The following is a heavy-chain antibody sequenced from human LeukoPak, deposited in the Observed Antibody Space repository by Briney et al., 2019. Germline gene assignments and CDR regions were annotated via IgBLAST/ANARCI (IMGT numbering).Heavy chain of an antibody. CDR3: ARDSVILNFDY. CDR1: GYTFTGYY. J-gene: IGHJ4*02. D-gene: IGHD3-16*02. Sequence: ASVKVSCKASGYTFTGYYMHWVRQAPGQGLEWMGWINPNSGGTNYAQKFQDRVTMTRDTSISTAYMELSRLRSDDAAVYYCARDSVILNFDYWGQGTLVTVSS. V-gene: IGHV1-2*02. CDR2: INPNSGGT.